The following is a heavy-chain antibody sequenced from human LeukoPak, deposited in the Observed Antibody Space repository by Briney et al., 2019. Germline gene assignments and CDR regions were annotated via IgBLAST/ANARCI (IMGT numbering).Heavy chain of an antibody. CDR3: AKGYSDYYYYMDV. D-gene: IGHD5-18*01. J-gene: IGHJ6*03. V-gene: IGHV3-30*02. CDR2: IRYDGSNK. Sequence: GGSLRLSCAASGFTFSSYGMHWVRQAPGKGLEWVAFIRYDGSNKYYADSVKGRFTISRDNSKNTLYLQMNSLRAEDTAVYYCAKGYSDYYYYMDVWGKGTTVTISS. CDR1: GFTFSSYG.